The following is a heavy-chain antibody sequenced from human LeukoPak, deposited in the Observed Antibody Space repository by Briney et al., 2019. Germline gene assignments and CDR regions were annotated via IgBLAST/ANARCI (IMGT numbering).Heavy chain of an antibody. CDR2: IYYSGNT. V-gene: IGHV4-39*01. J-gene: IGHJ4*02. D-gene: IGHD3/OR15-3a*01. CDR1: GFTFSSYW. CDR3: ARQTGSGLFILP. Sequence: TGGSLRLSCAASGFTFSSYWMNWIRQPPGKGLEWIGSIYYSGNTYYNASLKSQVSISIDTSKNQFSLRLTSVTAADTAVYYCARQTGSGLFILPGGQGTLVTVSS.